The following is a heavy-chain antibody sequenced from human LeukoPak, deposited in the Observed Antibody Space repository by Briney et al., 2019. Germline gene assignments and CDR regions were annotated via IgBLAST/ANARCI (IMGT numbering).Heavy chain of an antibody. J-gene: IGHJ4*02. Sequence: SETLSLTCTVSGGSISSSSAYWCWIRQPPGKLLEWIGSIYYSKNTYYNPSLKSRVTISADTSKNQFSLTLGSVSATDPAVYYCVSPRGFSYGYFDYWGQGTMVTVSS. CDR1: GGSISSSSAY. V-gene: IGHV4-39*01. CDR3: VSPRGFSYGYFDY. D-gene: IGHD5-18*01. CDR2: IYYSKNT.